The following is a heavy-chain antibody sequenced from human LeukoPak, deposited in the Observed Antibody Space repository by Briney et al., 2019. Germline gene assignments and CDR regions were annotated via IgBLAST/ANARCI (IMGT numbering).Heavy chain of an antibody. CDR1: GFTFSSYA. Sequence: PGRSLRLSCAASGFTFSSYAMHWVRQAPGKGLEWVAVISYYGNNKSYADSVKGRFTISRDNSKNTLYLQMNSLRPEDTAVYYCATQSPQGTGWYGMGFWGQGTLVTVSS. J-gene: IGHJ4*02. CDR3: ATQSPQGTGWYGMGF. D-gene: IGHD6-19*01. V-gene: IGHV3-30-3*01. CDR2: ISYYGNNK.